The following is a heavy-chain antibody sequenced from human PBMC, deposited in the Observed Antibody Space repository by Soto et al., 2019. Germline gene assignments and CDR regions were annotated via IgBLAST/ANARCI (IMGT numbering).Heavy chain of an antibody. J-gene: IGHJ4*02. CDR1: GYTSTGYF. D-gene: IGHD3-10*01. CDR2: SHPNSGDT. Sequence: ASVKVSCKASGYTSTGYFMSWVREAPGQGVEWTGWSHPNSGDTNYAQKFGGGVTMPRDSDISRFPMELGRLKSADPAVYYWAREGESGPYFASWGQETLVTV. CDR3: AREGESGPYFAS. V-gene: IGHV1-2*02.